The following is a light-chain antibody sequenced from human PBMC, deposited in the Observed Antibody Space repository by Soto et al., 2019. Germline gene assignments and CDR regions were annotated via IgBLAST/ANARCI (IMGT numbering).Light chain of an antibody. V-gene: IGKV1-5*03. CDR3: QQYNTYFSLT. CDR1: QTISSW. J-gene: IGKJ4*01. Sequence: ILMNHSPSTLSSSVGDTVAITCRASQTISSWVAWYQQKPGRAPKLLIYKASSLESGVPSRFSGSGTGTEFTLTISGLQPDDFASYYCQQYNTYFSLTFGGGTKVDIK. CDR2: KAS.